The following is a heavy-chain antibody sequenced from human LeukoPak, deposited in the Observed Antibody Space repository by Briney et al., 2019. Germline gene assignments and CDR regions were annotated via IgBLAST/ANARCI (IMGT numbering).Heavy chain of an antibody. CDR2: ISSSGSTI. D-gene: IGHD3-10*02. J-gene: IGHJ6*04. Sequence: GGSLRLYCAASGFTFSSYEMNWVRQAPGKGLEGVSYISSSGSTIYYEDSVKGRFTISRDNAKNSLYLQMNSLRGEDTAVYYCAELGITMIGGVWGKGTTVTISS. V-gene: IGHV3-48*03. CDR1: GFTFSSYE. CDR3: AELGITMIGGV.